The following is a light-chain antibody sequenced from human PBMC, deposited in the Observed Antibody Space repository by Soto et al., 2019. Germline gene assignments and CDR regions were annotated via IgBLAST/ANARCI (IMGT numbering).Light chain of an antibody. Sequence: EIVLTQSPGTLSLSPGERATLSCRASQSVTKNNLNWYQQKPGQAPRLLIYGASTRATGIPARVSGSGSGTEFTLTISSLQSEDFAVYYCQQYNNWPPWTFGQGTKVEIK. CDR3: QQYNNWPPWT. CDR2: GAS. V-gene: IGKV3-15*01. CDR1: QSVTKNN. J-gene: IGKJ1*01.